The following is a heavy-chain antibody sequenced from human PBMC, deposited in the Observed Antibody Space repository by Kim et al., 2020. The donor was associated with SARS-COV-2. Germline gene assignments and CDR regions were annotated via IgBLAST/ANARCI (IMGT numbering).Heavy chain of an antibody. D-gene: IGHD2-15*01. CDR3: ARQAEGWLDY. CDR1: GGSISSSSYY. J-gene: IGHJ4*02. Sequence: SETLSLTCTVSGGSISSSSYYWGWIRQPPGKGLEWIGSIYYSGITYYNPALKSRVTICVDTSKNQFSLKLSSVTAADTAVYYCARQAEGWLDYWGQGTLVTVSS. V-gene: IGHV4-39*01. CDR2: IYYSGIT.